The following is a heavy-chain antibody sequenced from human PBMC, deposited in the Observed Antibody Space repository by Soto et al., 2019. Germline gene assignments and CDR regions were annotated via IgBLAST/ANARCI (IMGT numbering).Heavy chain of an antibody. D-gene: IGHD5-12*01. CDR1: GFTFSDYY. CDR2: ISSSSSYT. V-gene: IGHV3-11*05. Sequence: PGGSLRLSCAASGFTFSDYYMSWIRQAPGKGLEWVSYISSSSSYTNYADSVKGRFTISRDNAKNSLYLQMNSLRAEDTAVYYCARGSLYSGYDTTDYWGQGTLVTVSS. J-gene: IGHJ4*02. CDR3: ARGSLYSGYDTTDY.